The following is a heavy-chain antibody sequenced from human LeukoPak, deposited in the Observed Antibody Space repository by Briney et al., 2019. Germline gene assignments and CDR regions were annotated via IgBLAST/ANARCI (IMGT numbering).Heavy chain of an antibody. CDR1: GVMFSSHG. Sequence: GGSLTLSCTASGVMFSSHGMSWVRQAPGKGLEWVSSISDTGSGTCYADSVKGRFTMSRDNSKNTLYLQMNSLRAEDTAVYYCAKNLLGSESFSWYFDLWGRGTLVTVSS. CDR3: AKNLLGSESFSWYFDL. D-gene: IGHD1-26*01. J-gene: IGHJ2*01. CDR2: ISDTGSGT. V-gene: IGHV3-23*01.